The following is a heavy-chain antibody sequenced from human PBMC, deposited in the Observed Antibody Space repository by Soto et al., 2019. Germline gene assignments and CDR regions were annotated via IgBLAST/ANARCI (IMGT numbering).Heavy chain of an antibody. Sequence: PGWSLRLSCAECGFTVIGCGLHWVRQAPGKGLEWVAVIWYDGSNKYYADSVEGRFTISRDNSKNTLYLQMNSLRAEDTAVYYCARGFLMTTVTTTHDSWGQGTLVTVSS. CDR1: GFTVIGCG. V-gene: IGHV3-33*01. CDR3: ARGFLMTTVTTTHDS. D-gene: IGHD4-4*01. J-gene: IGHJ4*02. CDR2: IWYDGSNK.